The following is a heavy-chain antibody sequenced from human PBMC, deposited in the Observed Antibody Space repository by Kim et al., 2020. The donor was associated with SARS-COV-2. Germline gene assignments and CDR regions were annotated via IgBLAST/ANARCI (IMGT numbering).Heavy chain of an antibody. J-gene: IGHJ4*02. Sequence: NPSLKSRVTISVDTSKNQFSLKLSSVTAADTAVYYCARDWHSGWYGGVDYWGQGTLVTVSS. D-gene: IGHD6-19*01. V-gene: IGHV4-39*07. CDR3: ARDWHSGWYGGVDY.